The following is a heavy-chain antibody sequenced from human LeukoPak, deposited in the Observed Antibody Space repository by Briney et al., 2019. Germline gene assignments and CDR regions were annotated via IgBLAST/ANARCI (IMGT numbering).Heavy chain of an antibody. J-gene: IGHJ4*02. D-gene: IGHD1-26*01. CDR1: GFTFSSSW. Sequence: GGSLRLSCAPSGFTFSSSWMSWGRKAPGKGLEWLANIRQVGSEKYYVDSVKGRFTISRDNAKTSLYLQMNSLSAEDTAVYYCARAPSWALYFDCWGQGNLVTVSS. CDR2: IRQVGSEK. CDR3: ARAPSWALYFDC. V-gene: IGHV3-7*01.